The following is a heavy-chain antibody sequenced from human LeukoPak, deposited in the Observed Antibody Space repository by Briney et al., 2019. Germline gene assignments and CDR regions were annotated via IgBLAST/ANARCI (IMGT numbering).Heavy chain of an antibody. CDR1: GGSISSSSYY. CDR3: ALHVVPAANFDY. D-gene: IGHD2-2*01. Sequence: PSETLSLTCTVSGGSISSSSYYWGWIRQPPGKGLEWIGSIYYSGSTYYNPSLKSRVTISVDTSKNQFSLKLSSVTAADTAVYYCALHVVPAANFDYWGQGTLVTVSS. CDR2: IYYSGST. V-gene: IGHV4-39*07. J-gene: IGHJ4*02.